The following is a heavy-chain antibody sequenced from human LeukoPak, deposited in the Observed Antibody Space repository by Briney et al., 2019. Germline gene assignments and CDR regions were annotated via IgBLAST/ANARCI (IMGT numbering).Heavy chain of an antibody. J-gene: IGHJ4*02. CDR2: INTNGGRT. CDR1: GFTLRDYW. D-gene: IGHD7-27*01. V-gene: IGHV3-74*01. Sequence: GGSLRLSCAASGFTLRDYWVHWVRQAPGKGLVWVSRINTNGGRTDYADSVKGRFTISRDNAKNTVSLQMNSLRAEDTAVYYCARSFSGSSDYWGQGTRVTASS. CDR3: ARSFSGSSDY.